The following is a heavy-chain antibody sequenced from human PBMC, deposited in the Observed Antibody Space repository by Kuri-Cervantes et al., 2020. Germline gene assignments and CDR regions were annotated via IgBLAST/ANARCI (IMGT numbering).Heavy chain of an antibody. CDR3: ARSDTAMTTGFDS. D-gene: IGHD5-18*01. CDR1: AYSFTNCW. J-gene: IGHJ4*02. Sequence: GGSLRLSCKGSAYSFTNCWIGWVRQMPGKGLEWMGIIYPGDSDSRYSPSFQGQVTISADKSISTACLQWSSLKASDTAMYYCARSDTAMTTGFDSWGQGTLVTVSS. V-gene: IGHV5-51*01. CDR2: IYPGDSDS.